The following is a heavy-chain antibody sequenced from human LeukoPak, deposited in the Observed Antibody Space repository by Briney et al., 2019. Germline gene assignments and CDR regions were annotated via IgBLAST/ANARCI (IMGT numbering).Heavy chain of an antibody. J-gene: IGHJ4*02. D-gene: IGHD3-22*01. CDR2: IYTSGST. V-gene: IGHV4-61*02. Sequence: TSQTLSLTCTVSGGSISSGSYYWSWIRQPAGKGLEWIGRIYTSGSTNYNPSLKSRVTISVDTSKNQFSLKLSSVTAADTAVYYCARGRDSSGYYFPLGYWGQGTLVTVSS. CDR3: ARGRDSSGYYFPLGY. CDR1: GGSISSGSYY.